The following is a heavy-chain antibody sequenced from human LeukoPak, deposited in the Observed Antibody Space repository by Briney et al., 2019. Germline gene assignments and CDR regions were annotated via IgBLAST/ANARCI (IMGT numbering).Heavy chain of an antibody. J-gene: IGHJ4*02. CDR2: IYYSGST. D-gene: IGHD6-13*01. CDR3: ARGNSWYVNNY. V-gene: IGHV4-31*03. Sequence: KASETLSLTCTVSGGSVSTAGYFWNWIRQHPGKGLEWIGYIYYSGSTYYDPSLKSRVTISADTSTNQFSLNLSSVTAADTAVYYCARGNSWYVNNYWGQGTLVTVSS. CDR1: GGSVSTAGYF.